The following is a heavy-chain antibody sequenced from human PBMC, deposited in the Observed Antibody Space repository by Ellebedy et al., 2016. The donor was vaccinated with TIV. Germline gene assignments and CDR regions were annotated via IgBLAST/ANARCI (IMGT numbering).Heavy chain of an antibody. V-gene: IGHV1-69*13. CDR1: GGTFGKYA. D-gene: IGHD3-22*01. CDR2: IMPIFRTP. CDR3: AGNDDYDNSGYLY. J-gene: IGHJ4*02. Sequence: SVKVSCKASGGTFGKYAINWVRQAPGQGLEWMGGIMPIFRTPKYAQNFQGRVTITADESTSTAYMRISSLRSEDTAIYYCAGNDDYDNSGYLYWGQGTRVTVS.